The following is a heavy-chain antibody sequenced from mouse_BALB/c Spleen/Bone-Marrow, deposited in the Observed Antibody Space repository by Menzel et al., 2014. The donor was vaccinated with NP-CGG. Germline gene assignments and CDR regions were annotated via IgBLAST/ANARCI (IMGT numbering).Heavy chain of an antibody. CDR1: GYTFTSLD. V-gene: IGHV1S56*01. J-gene: IGHJ2*01. CDR2: IFPGDGSI. D-gene: IGHD2-2*01. CDR3: ARSGFAFDY. Sequence: VQLQQSGAELVKPGASVKLSCKASGYTFTSLDINWVRQRPEQGLGWIGWIFPGDGSIKYNEKFKGKATLATDKSSSTAYMQLSRLISEDSAVYFCARSGFAFDYWGQGTTLTGSS.